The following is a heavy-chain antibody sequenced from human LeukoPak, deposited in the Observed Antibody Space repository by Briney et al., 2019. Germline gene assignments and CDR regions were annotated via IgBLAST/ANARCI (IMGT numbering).Heavy chain of an antibody. V-gene: IGHV1-69*05. J-gene: IGHJ5*02. D-gene: IGHD4-17*01. CDR2: IMPLFGTA. CDR3: ARDVHGDYGSGWFDP. CDR1: GGTFNNSA. Sequence: SVKVSCKTSGGTFNNSAISWVRQAPGEGLEWLGGIMPLFGTAGYAQKFQGRVTITKDESTRTVYLELTSLTSDDTAVYYCARDVHGDYGSGWFDPWGQGTLVSVSS.